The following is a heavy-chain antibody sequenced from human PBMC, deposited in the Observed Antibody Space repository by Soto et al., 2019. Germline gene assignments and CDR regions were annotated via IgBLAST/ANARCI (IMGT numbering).Heavy chain of an antibody. J-gene: IGHJ2*01. D-gene: IGHD4-17*01. CDR2: ISGSGGST. Sequence: GGSLRLSCAASGFTFSSYAMSWVRQAPGKGLEWVSAISGSGGSTYYADSVKGRFTISRDNSKNTVYLQMNSLRAEDTAVYYCAKVREVETVTTFWNWYFDLWGRGTLVTVSS. CDR3: AKVREVETVTTFWNWYFDL. CDR1: GFTFSSYA. V-gene: IGHV3-23*01.